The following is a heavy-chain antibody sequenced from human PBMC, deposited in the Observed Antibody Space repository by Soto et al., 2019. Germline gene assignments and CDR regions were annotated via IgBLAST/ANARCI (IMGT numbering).Heavy chain of an antibody. CDR2: IRSKANSYAT. Sequence: GGSLRLSCAASGFTFSSSAMHWVRQASGKGLEWVGRIRSKANSYATAYAASVKGRFTISRDDSKNTAYLQMNSLKTEDTAVYYCTVVVTANFDYWGQGTLVTVSS. CDR1: GFTFSSSA. J-gene: IGHJ4*02. D-gene: IGHD2-21*02. CDR3: TVVVTANFDY. V-gene: IGHV3-73*01.